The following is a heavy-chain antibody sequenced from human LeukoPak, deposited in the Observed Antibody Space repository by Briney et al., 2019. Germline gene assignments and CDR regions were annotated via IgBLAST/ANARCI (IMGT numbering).Heavy chain of an antibody. J-gene: IGHJ6*02. V-gene: IGHV4-59*12. CDR2: IYYSGST. Sequence: SETLSLTCTVSGGSISSYYWSWIRQPPGKGLEWIGHIYYSGSTSYKPSLKSRVTISVDTSKNQFSLKLSSVTAADTAVYYCASLRGATGTQYHYYGMDVWGQGTTVTVSS. CDR3: ASLRGATGTQYHYYGMDV. D-gene: IGHD1-1*01. CDR1: GGSISSYY.